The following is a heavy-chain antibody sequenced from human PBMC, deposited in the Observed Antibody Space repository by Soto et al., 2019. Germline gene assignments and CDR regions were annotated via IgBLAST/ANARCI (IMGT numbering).Heavy chain of an antibody. CDR2: ISSSSSYI. CDR1: GFTFSSYS. J-gene: IGHJ6*02. Sequence: LRLSCAASGFTFSSYSMNWVRQAPGKGLEWVSSISSSSSYIYYADSVKGRFTISRDNAKNSLYLQMNSLRAEDTAVYYCARDPGGVDTAMVDYYYYGMDVWGQGTTVTVSS. V-gene: IGHV3-21*01. CDR3: ARDPGGVDTAMVDYYYYGMDV. D-gene: IGHD5-18*01.